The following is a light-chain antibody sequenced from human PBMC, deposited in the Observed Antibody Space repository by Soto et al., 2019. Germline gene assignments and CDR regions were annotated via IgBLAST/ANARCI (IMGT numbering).Light chain of an antibody. Sequence: VVLTQSPGTLSLSPGEGATLSCRAIQSVDNDYVAWYQKKPGQAPRLIIYGASGRATGIPDRFSGSGFGTDFTLTISRLEPEDFAVYYCQQYGTSRSITFGQGTRLEIK. CDR1: QSVDNDY. V-gene: IGKV3-20*01. J-gene: IGKJ5*01. CDR3: QQYGTSRSIT. CDR2: GAS.